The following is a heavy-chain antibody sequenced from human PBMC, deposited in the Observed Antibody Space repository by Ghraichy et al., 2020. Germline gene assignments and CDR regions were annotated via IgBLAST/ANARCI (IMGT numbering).Heavy chain of an antibody. V-gene: IGHV3-53*01. CDR1: GLTVSSNY. CDR2: LYSGGNT. J-gene: IGHJ3*02. Sequence: GESLNISCAVSGLTVSSNYMSWLRQAPGKGPEWVSTLYSGGNTYYADSVEGRFTISRDNSKNTLYLQMNSLRTEDTAVYYCAKLATTPVWAYDIWGQGTMVAVSS. D-gene: IGHD5-24*01. CDR3: AKLATTPVWAYDI.